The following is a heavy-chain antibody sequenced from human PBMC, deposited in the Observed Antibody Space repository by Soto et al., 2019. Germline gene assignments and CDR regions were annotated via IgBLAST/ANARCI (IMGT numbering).Heavy chain of an antibody. CDR1: GYTFTSYV. V-gene: IGHV1-18*01. J-gene: IGHJ6*02. D-gene: IGHD3-3*01. CDR2: ISAYNGNT. CDR3: ARDQNLFWSGYYYYYYGMDV. Sequence: ASVKVSCKASGYTFTSYVISWVRQAPGQGLEWMGWISAYNGNTNYAQKLQGRVTMTTDTSTSTAYMELRSLRSDDTAVYYCARDQNLFWSGYYYYYYGMDVWGQGTTVTVSS.